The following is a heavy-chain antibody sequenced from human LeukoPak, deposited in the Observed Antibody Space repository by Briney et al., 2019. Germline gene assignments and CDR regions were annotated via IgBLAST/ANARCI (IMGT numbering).Heavy chain of an antibody. J-gene: IGHJ2*01. D-gene: IGHD3-22*01. CDR3: ASDRYYYDSSGYYSHYWYFDL. CDR1: GFTFSDYA. CDR2: ISGSGANT. V-gene: IGHV3-23*01. Sequence: GGSLRLSCTASGFTFSDYALTWVRQAPGKGLEWVSLISGSGANTYYADSVKGRFTISRDNSKNTLYLQMNSLRAEDTAVYYCASDRYYYDSSGYYSHYWYFDLWGRGTLVTVSS.